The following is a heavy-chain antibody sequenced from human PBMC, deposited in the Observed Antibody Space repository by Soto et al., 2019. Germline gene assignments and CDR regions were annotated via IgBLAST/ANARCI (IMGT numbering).Heavy chain of an antibody. V-gene: IGHV5-51*01. D-gene: IGHD2-8*01. Sequence: RGESLKISCKGSGYSFTSYWIGWVRQMPGKGLEWMGIIYPGDSDTRYSPSFQGQVTISADKSISTAYLQWSSLKASDTAMYYCARHRSYCTNGVCYTYYYYGMDVWGQGTTVTVSS. CDR1: GYSFTSYW. CDR2: IYPGDSDT. CDR3: ARHRSYCTNGVCYTYYYYGMDV. J-gene: IGHJ6*02.